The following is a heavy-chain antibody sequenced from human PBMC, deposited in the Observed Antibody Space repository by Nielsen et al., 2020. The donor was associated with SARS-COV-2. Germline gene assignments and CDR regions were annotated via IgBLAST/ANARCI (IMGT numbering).Heavy chain of an antibody. CDR2: ISSSSSTI. CDR1: GFTFSSYS. V-gene: IGHV3-48*02. J-gene: IGHJ6*02. D-gene: IGHD3-10*01. Sequence: GESLKISCAASGFTFSSYSMNWVRQAPGKGLEWVSYISSSSSTIYYADSVKGRFTISRDNAKNSLYLQMNSLRDEDTAVYYCARMYRSVSYSLAYYYYGMDVWGQGTTVTVSS. CDR3: ARMYRSVSYSLAYYYYGMDV.